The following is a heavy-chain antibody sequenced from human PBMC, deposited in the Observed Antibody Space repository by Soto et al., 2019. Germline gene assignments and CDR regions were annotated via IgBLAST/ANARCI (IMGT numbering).Heavy chain of an antibody. J-gene: IGHJ6*02. CDR2: TFYKSKWYN. Sequence: PSQTLSLTCAISGDSVSRYSAAWNWIRQSRSRGLEWLGRTFYKSKWYNECSESVKSRITINADTSKNQFSLQLNSVTPEDTAVYYCARGQLTYYGMDVWGQGTTVTVS. CDR1: GDSVSRYSAA. D-gene: IGHD1-1*01. CDR3: ARGQLTYYGMDV. V-gene: IGHV6-1*01.